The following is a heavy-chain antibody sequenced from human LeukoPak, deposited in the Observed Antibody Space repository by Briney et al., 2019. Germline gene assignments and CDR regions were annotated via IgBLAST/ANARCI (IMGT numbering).Heavy chain of an antibody. Sequence: TSETLSLTCTVSGDSISSYYWSWIRQPPGKGLEWIGEIFYSGSINYNPSLKSRVTLSLDKSKNQFSLQLSSVTAADTAMYYCAKTHSHFPPYFDYWGQGTLVIVSS. J-gene: IGHJ4*02. CDR2: IFYSGSI. CDR3: AKTHSHFPPYFDY. CDR1: GDSISSYY. D-gene: IGHD4-11*01. V-gene: IGHV4-59*12.